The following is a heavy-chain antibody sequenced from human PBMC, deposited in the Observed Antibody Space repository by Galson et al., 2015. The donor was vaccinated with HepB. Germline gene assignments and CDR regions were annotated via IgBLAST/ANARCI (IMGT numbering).Heavy chain of an antibody. CDR2: INPSGGST. CDR3: ARVGSGCSSTSCYPGH. CDR1: GYTFTSYY. Sequence: SVKVSCKASGYTFTSYYMHWVRQAPGQGLEWMGIINPSGGSTSYAQKFQGRVTMTRDTSTSTVYMELSSLRSEDTAVYYCARVGSGCSSTSCYPGHWGQGTLVTVSS. D-gene: IGHD2-2*01. V-gene: IGHV1-46*01. J-gene: IGHJ4*02.